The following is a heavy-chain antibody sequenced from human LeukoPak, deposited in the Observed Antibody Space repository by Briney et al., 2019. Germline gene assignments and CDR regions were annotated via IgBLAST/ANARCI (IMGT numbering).Heavy chain of an antibody. Sequence: ASVTVSCKASGYTFSSYGITWVRQAPGQGLEWMGWSSAYNGDKTYAQKFQGRVTMTTETSTSTAYMELRSLRSDDTAVYYCARRYYYYYMDVWGKGTTVTISS. CDR3: ARRYYYYYMDV. J-gene: IGHJ6*03. CDR2: SSAYNGDK. CDR1: GYTFSSYG. V-gene: IGHV1-18*01.